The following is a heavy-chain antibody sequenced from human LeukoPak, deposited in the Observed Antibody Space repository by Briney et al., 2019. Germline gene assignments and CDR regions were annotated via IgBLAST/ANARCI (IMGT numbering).Heavy chain of an antibody. D-gene: IGHD1-26*01. CDR2: IYYSGST. V-gene: IGHV4-59*12. CDR3: ARGVVGATLRFDY. CDR1: GGSISSYY. J-gene: IGHJ4*02. Sequence: SETLSLTCTVSGGSISSYYWSWIRQPPGKGLEWIGYIYYSGSTNYNPSLKSRVTISVDTSKNQCSLKLSSVTAADTAVYYCARGVVGATLRFDYWGQGTLVTVSS.